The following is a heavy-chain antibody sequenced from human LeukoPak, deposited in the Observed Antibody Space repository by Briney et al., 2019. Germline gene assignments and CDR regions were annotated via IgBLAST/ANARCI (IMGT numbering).Heavy chain of an antibody. CDR2: ISGSGGST. V-gene: IGHV3-23*01. J-gene: IGHJ4*02. CDR3: ALRYDFWSGYYTQGYYFDY. CDR1: GFTFSSYA. D-gene: IGHD3-3*01. Sequence: GGSLRLSCAASGFTFSSYAMSWVRQASGKGLEWVSAISGSGGSTYYADSVKGRFTISRDNSKNTLYLQMNSLRAEDTAVYYCALRYDFWSGYYTQGYYFDYWGQGTLVTVSS.